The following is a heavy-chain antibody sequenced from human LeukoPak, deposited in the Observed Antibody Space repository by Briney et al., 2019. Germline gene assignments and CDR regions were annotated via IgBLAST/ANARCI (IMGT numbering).Heavy chain of an antibody. CDR2: INHNGST. CDR1: GGSFSGYY. V-gene: IGHV4-34*01. CDR3: ARGGAFVAVAGTRDFDY. Sequence: SETLSLTCAVYGGSFSGYYWSWIRQPPGKGLEWIGEINHNGSTDYNPSLKSRVTISVDTSKNQFSLKLSSVTAADTAVYYCARGGAFVAVAGTRDFDYWGQGTLVTVSS. J-gene: IGHJ4*02. D-gene: IGHD6-19*01.